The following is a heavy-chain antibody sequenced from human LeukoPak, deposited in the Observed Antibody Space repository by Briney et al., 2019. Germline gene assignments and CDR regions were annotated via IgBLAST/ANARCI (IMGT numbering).Heavy chain of an antibody. CDR3: ATFYSGSRHYYYYYMDV. J-gene: IGHJ6*03. CDR1: GGSISSRTYY. D-gene: IGHD1-26*01. CDR2: ITSDRST. Sequence: ETLSLTCTVSGGSISSRTYYWGWIRQPPGKGLEWVSSITSDRSTYYADSVKGRFTISRDNSKNTLYLQMNSLRAEDTAVYYCATFYSGSRHYYYYYMDVWGKGTTVTVSS. V-gene: IGHV3-53*01.